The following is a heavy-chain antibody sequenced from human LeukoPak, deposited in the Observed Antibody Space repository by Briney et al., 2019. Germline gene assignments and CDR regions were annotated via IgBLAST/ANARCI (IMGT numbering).Heavy chain of an antibody. CDR1: GFTFSSYW. CDR2: IKQDGSAK. CDR3: ARGHYGRDY. J-gene: IGHJ4*02. Sequence: GGSLRLSCAASGFTFSSYWMSWVRQAPGKGLEWVANIKQDGSAKYYVDSVQGRFTISRDNAKDSLYLHINSLRVDDTAVYYCARGHYGRDYWGQGTLVTVSS. V-gene: IGHV3-7*01. D-gene: IGHD3-10*01.